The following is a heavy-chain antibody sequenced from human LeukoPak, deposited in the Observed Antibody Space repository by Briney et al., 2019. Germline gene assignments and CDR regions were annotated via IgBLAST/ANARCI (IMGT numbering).Heavy chain of an antibody. CDR3: ARISWHDDYPSDY. J-gene: IGHJ4*02. D-gene: IGHD4-17*01. CDR2: ISSSGDSI. Sequence: PGGSLRLSCAASGFTFSSFEMNWVRQAPGKGLEWISYISSSGDSIYYADSVKGRFTISRDNAKNSLFLQMNSLRVEDTAVYYCARISWHDDYPSDYWSQGTLVTVSS. CDR1: GFTFSSFE. V-gene: IGHV3-48*03.